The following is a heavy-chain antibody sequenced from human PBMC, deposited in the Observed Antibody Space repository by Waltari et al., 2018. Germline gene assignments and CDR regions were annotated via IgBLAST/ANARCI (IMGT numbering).Heavy chain of an antibody. D-gene: IGHD3-3*01. CDR2: IFSNDEK. CDR3: ARIRGTFTIFGVVTQYYYYGMDV. J-gene: IGHJ6*02. CDR1: GFSLSNARMG. Sequence: QVTLKESGPVLVKPTETLTLTCTVSGFSLSNARMGVSWIRQPPGKALEWLAHIFSNDEKSYSTSLKSRLTISKDTSKSQVVLTMTNMDPVDTATYYCARIRGTFTIFGVVTQYYYYGMDVWGQGTTVTVSS. V-gene: IGHV2-26*01.